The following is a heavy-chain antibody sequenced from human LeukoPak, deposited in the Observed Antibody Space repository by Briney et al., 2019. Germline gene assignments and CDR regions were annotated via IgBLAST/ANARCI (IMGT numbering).Heavy chain of an antibody. J-gene: IGHJ6*02. CDR1: GYTFTGYY. Sequence: ASVKVSCKASGYTFTGYYMHWVRQAPGQGLEWMGWINPNSGGSTSYAQKFQGRVTMTRDTSTSTVYMELSSLRSEDTAVYYCARDRSMYRRIIPNYYYYYGMDVWGQGTTVTVSS. CDR2: INPNSGGST. V-gene: IGHV1-46*01. CDR3: ARDRSMYRRIIPNYYYYYGMDV. D-gene: IGHD2-8*01.